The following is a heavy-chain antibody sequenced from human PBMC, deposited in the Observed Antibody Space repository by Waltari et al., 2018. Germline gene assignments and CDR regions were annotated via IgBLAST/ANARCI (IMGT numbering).Heavy chain of an antibody. CDR3: AREVWGYMES. J-gene: IGHJ6*02. CDR1: GFTFSDNA. CDR2: IIADGSGT. Sequence: EVQLVESGGGLVQPGGSLRLSCVASGFTFSDNAMHWVRQVPGKGLESISAIIADGSGTNYAESVKGRFTISRDNSKNTVYLQMGSLRAEDTALYYCAREVWGYMESWGQGTTVTVSS. V-gene: IGHV3-64*07. D-gene: IGHD3-16*01.